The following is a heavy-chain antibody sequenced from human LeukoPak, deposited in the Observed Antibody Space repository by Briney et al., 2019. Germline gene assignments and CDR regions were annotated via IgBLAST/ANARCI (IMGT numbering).Heavy chain of an antibody. D-gene: IGHD3-3*01. J-gene: IGHJ4*02. CDR2: INSDGSNT. Sequence: GGSLRLSCAASGFTFSSYWMHWVRQAPGKGLVWVSHINSDGSNTNYADYVKGRFTISRDNAKNSLYLQMNSLRAEDTAVYYCARVQYYDFWSGYSHFDFWGQGTLVTVSS. CDR1: GFTFSSYW. V-gene: IGHV3-74*01. CDR3: ARVQYYDFWSGYSHFDF.